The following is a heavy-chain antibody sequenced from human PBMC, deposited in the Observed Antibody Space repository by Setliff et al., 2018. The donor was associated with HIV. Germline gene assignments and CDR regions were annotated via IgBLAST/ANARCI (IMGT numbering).Heavy chain of an antibody. V-gene: IGHV4-39*07. CDR1: GGSVSSPSSY. CDR2: VYNSGIT. J-gene: IGHJ5*02. CDR3: ATCRHRPSNWFDP. Sequence: SETLSLTCAVSGGSVSSPSSYWGWIRQPPGKGLEWIGSVYNSGITFKNPSLKSRVSISVDRSGNQFSLRLTSVTAADTAVYYCATCRHRPSNWFDPWGQGTVVTVSS.